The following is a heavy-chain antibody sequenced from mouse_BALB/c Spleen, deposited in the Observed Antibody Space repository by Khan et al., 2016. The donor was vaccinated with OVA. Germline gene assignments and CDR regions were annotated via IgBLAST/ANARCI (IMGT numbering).Heavy chain of an antibody. CDR3: ARGNYYGYYFDY. J-gene: IGHJ2*01. D-gene: IGHD1-1*01. CDR1: GYSITSGYA. V-gene: IGHV3-2*02. Sequence: EVQLVESGPGLVKPSQSLSLTCTVTGYSITSGYAWNWIRQFPGNKLEWMGYISYSGGTSDNPSLKSRISITRDTSKNQFFLQLNSVTTEDTATYYCARGNYYGYYFDYWGQGTPLTVSS. CDR2: ISYSGGT.